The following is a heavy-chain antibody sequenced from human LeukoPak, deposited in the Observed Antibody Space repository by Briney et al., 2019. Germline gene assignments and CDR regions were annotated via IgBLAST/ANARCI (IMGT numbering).Heavy chain of an antibody. CDR3: AKVYYYGSGSLNWFDP. CDR2: IRYDGSNK. J-gene: IGHJ5*02. Sequence: PGGSLRLSCAASGFTFTNYGMHWVRQAPGKGLEWVAFIRYDGSNKYYADSVKGRFTISRDNSKNTLYLQMNSLRAEDTAVYYCAKVYYYGSGSLNWFDPWGQGTLVTVSS. CDR1: GFTFTNYG. D-gene: IGHD3-10*01. V-gene: IGHV3-30*02.